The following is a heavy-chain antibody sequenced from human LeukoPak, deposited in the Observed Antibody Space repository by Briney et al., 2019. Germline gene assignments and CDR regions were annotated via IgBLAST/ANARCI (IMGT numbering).Heavy chain of an antibody. CDR2: INHSGST. CDR3: ASLNYYDSSGYYRGMDV. D-gene: IGHD3-22*01. CDR1: GGSFSGYY. Sequence: SETLSLTCAVYGGSFSGYYWSWIRQPPGKGLEWIGEINHSGSTNYNPSLKSRVTISVDTFKNQFSLKLSSVTAADTAVYYCASLNYYDSSGYYRGMDVWGQGTTVTVSS. V-gene: IGHV4-34*01. J-gene: IGHJ6*02.